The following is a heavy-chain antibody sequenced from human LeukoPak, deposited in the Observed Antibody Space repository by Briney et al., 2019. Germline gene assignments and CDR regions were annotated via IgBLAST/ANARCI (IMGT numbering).Heavy chain of an antibody. Sequence: PGGSLRLSRAVSGFSFSTYSWNWVRQTPGKGLEWISYISRRGETIFYADSVKGRFTISRDNVNSFLYLQMNSLRAEDTALCYCARISKYSSRYDVMGAQGTLVTVSS. J-gene: IGHJ4*02. D-gene: IGHD6-13*01. CDR1: GFSFSTYS. CDR3: ARISKYSSRYDVM. V-gene: IGHV3-48*01. CDR2: ISRRGETI.